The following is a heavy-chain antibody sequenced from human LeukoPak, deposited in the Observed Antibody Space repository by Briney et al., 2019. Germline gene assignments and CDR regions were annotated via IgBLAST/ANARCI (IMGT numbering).Heavy chain of an antibody. J-gene: IGHJ6*02. V-gene: IGHV4-61*05. Sequence: SETLSLMCTVSGGSINSTSYYWGWIRQPPGKGLEWIGYIYCSGSTNYNPSLKSRVTISVDTSKNQFSLKLSSVTAADTAVYYCARVSLLPRRHYGRNRGGMDVWGRGTTVTVSS. CDR1: GGSINSTSYY. CDR2: IYCSGST. CDR3: ARVSLLPRRHYGRNRGGMDV. D-gene: IGHD1-14*01.